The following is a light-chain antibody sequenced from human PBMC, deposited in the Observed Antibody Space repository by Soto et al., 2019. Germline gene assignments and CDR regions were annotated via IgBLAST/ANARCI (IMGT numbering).Light chain of an antibody. J-gene: IGKJ2*01. CDR3: RQHNSYLYS. Sequence: DIQMTQSPSSLSASVGDRVTITCRASQGIRNNLGWYQQKPGKAPKRLIYAASTLQSGVPARFGGSGSGTEFTLTISSRQPEDFATDYGRQHNSYLYSVGQGTKLEIK. V-gene: IGKV1-17*01. CDR1: QGIRNN. CDR2: AAS.